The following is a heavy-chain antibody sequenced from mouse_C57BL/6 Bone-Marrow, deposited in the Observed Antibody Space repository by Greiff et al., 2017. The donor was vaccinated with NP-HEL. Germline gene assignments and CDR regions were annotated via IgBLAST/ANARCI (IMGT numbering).Heavy chain of an antibody. Sequence: EVQVVESGGDLVKPGGSLKLSCAASGFTFSSYGMSWVRQTPDKRLEWVATISSGGSYTYYPDSVKGRFTISRDNAKNTLYLQMSSLKSEDTAMYYCARHFIYYGYDGYAMDYWGQGTSVTVSS. CDR2: ISSGGSYT. D-gene: IGHD2-2*01. CDR1: GFTFSSYG. CDR3: ARHFIYYGYDGYAMDY. V-gene: IGHV5-6*01. J-gene: IGHJ4*01.